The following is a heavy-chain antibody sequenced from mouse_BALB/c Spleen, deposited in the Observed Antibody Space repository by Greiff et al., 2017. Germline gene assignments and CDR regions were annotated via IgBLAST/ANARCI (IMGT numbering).Heavy chain of an antibody. CDR1: GYTFTDYA. D-gene: IGHD1-1*01. V-gene: IGHV1S137*01. Sequence: VQLQQSGAELVRPGVSVKISCKGSGYTFTDYAMHWVKQSHAKSLEWIGVISTYYGDASYNQKFKGKATMTVDKSSSTAYMELARLTSEDSAIYYCASASSYGAMDYWGQGTSVTVSS. CDR2: ISTYYGDA. CDR3: ASASSYGAMDY. J-gene: IGHJ4*01.